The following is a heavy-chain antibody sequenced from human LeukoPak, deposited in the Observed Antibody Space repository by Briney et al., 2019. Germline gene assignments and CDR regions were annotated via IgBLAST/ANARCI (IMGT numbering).Heavy chain of an antibody. Sequence: ASVKVSCKASGYTFTGYYMHWVRQAPGQGLEWMGWINPNSGGTNCAQKFQGRVTMTRDTSISTAYMELSRLRSDDTAVYYCARVPINTVYCGGDCYSYYFDYWGQGTLVTVSS. CDR3: ARVPINTVYCGGDCYSYYFDY. CDR1: GYTFTGYY. CDR2: INPNSGGT. D-gene: IGHD2-21*02. V-gene: IGHV1-2*02. J-gene: IGHJ4*02.